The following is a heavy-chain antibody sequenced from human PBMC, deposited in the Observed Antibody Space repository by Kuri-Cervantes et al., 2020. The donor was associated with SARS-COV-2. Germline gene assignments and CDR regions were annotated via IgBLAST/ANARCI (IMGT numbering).Heavy chain of an antibody. J-gene: IGHJ2*01. V-gene: IGHV2-70*04. Sequence: SGPTLVKPTPTLTLTCTFSGFSLSTSGMRVSWIRQPPGKDLEWLARIDWDDDKFYSTSLKTRLTISKDTSKNQVVLTMANMGPVDTATYYCARHGFGSGSFFFWYFDLWGRGTLVTVSS. CDR2: IDWDDDK. CDR1: GFSLSTSGMR. D-gene: IGHD3-10*01. CDR3: ARHGFGSGSFFFWYFDL.